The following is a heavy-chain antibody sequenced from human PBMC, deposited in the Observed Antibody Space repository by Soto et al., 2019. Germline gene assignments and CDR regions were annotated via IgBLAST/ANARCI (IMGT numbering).Heavy chain of an antibody. CDR3: ARVKGEYDFWSSYYRFFSGMDV. Sequence: PSETLSLTCTVSGGSISSGGYYWSWIRQHPGKGLEWIGYIYYSGSTYYNPSLKSRVTISVDTSKNQFSLKLSSVTAADTAVYYCARVKGEYDFWSSYYRFFSGMDVWGQGTTVTVSS. V-gene: IGHV4-31*03. CDR2: IYYSGST. J-gene: IGHJ6*02. CDR1: GGSISSGGYY. D-gene: IGHD3-3*01.